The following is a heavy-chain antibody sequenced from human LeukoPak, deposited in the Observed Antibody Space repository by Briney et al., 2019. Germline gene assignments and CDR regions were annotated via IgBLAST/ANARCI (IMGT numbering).Heavy chain of an antibody. Sequence: SVKVSCRASGGTFSSYAISWVRQAPGQGLEWMGRIIPILGIANYAQKFQGRVAITADKSTSTAYMELSSLRSEDTAVYYCAREVDGHGYYYYYGMDVWAKGPRSPSP. D-gene: IGHD2-15*01. V-gene: IGHV1-69*04. J-gene: IGHJ6*02. CDR2: IIPILGIA. CDR3: AREVDGHGYYYYYGMDV. CDR1: GGTFSSYA.